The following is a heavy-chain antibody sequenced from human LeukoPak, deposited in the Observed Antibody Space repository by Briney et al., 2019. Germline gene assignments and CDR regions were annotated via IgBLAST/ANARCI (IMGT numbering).Heavy chain of an antibody. D-gene: IGHD1-26*01. CDR1: GFTVSSND. Sequence: GGSLRLSCAASGFTVSSNDMSWVRQPPGKGLEWVSLIYSGDDAYYADSVKGRFTISRDNSKNTVFLQMNSLRAEDTAVYYCARYNGRYSNSYFDYWGQGILVTVSS. V-gene: IGHV3-66*01. CDR3: ARYNGRYSNSYFDY. CDR2: IYSGDDA. J-gene: IGHJ4*02.